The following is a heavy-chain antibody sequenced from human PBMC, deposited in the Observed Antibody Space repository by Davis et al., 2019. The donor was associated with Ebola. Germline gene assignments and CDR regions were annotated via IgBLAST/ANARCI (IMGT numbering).Heavy chain of an antibody. J-gene: IGHJ3*02. CDR2: ISSSSSYI. CDR1: GFTFSSYS. V-gene: IGHV3-21*04. CDR3: ARDFMTYEGAFDI. Sequence: GESLKISCAASGFTFSSYSMNWVRQAPGKGLEWVSSISSSSSYIYYADSVKGRFTISRDNAKNSLYLQMNSLRAEDTAVYYCARDFMTYEGAFDIWGQGTMVTVSS. D-gene: IGHD3-16*01.